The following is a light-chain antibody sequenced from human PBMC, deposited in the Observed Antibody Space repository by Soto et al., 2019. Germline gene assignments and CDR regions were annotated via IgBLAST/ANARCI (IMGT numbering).Light chain of an antibody. J-gene: IGKJ1*01. CDR3: QQYRNWPRT. Sequence: EIVMTQSPATLSVSPGERATLSCRASQSVSSNLAWYQQKPGQAPRLLIYGASTGTTGIPARFSGSGSGTEFTLTISSLQSEDFAVYYCQQYRNWPRTFGQGTKVDI. CDR2: GAS. CDR1: QSVSSN. V-gene: IGKV3-15*01.